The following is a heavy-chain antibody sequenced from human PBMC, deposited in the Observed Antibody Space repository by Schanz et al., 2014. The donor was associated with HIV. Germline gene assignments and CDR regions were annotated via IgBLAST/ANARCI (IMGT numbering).Heavy chain of an antibody. V-gene: IGHV3-23*01. CDR1: GISLTNNA. J-gene: IGHJ6*02. CDR3: AKGVGSSVPKHYYGMDV. CDR2: ISGSGGKV. Sequence: EVQQVLESGGGLVQPGGSLRLSCAASGISLTNNAMSWVRQAPGKGLEWVSTISGSGGKVFYADSVKGRFTISRDNFQRLVELEMYSLRAEDTAVYYCAKGVGSSVPKHYYGMDVWGPGTTVTVSS. D-gene: IGHD3-10*01.